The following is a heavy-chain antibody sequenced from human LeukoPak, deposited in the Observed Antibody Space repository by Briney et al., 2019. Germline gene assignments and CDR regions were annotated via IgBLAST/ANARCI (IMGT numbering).Heavy chain of an antibody. CDR3: ARDSSLGSSNNYYYYYMDV. CDR1: GFTFSSYA. Sequence: QSGRSLRLSCAASGFTFSSYAMHWVRQAPGKGLEWVAVISYDGSNKYYADSVKGRFTISRDNSKNTLYLQMNSLRAEDTAVYYCARDSSLGSSNNYYYYYMDVWGKGTTVTVSS. J-gene: IGHJ6*03. CDR2: ISYDGSNK. V-gene: IGHV3-30*04. D-gene: IGHD5/OR15-5a*01.